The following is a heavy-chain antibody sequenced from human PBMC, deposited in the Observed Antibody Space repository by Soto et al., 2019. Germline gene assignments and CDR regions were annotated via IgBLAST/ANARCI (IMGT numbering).Heavy chain of an antibody. CDR2: ISSGRSYI. CDR3: ARDHYDRSGFYNIFFYYYGLDV. V-gene: IGHV3-21*01. J-gene: IGHJ6*02. D-gene: IGHD3-22*01. CDR1: GFTFSSYS. Sequence: EVQLVESGGGLVKAGGSLRLSCSASGFTFSSYSMNWVRQAPGKGLEWVSSISSGRSYIYYADSVKGRFTISRDNAKNSLYLQMNSLRAEDTAVYYCARDHYDRSGFYNIFFYYYGLDVWGPGTTVTVS.